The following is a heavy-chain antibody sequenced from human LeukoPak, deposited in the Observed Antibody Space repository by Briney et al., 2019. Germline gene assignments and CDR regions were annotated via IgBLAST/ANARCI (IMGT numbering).Heavy chain of an antibody. V-gene: IGHV4-4*02. CDR2: IHRSGSP. J-gene: IGHJ4*02. CDR3: AREILGGFNPGAY. CDR1: LDSTTSNF. D-gene: IGHD1-14*01. Sequence: SETLSLTCTASLDSTTSNFWSWVRQPPGKGLEWIGEIHRSGSPNYNPSLQSRVTISIDRSRNQIVLELSSVTAADTAVYYCAREILGGFNPGAYWGQGILVTVSS.